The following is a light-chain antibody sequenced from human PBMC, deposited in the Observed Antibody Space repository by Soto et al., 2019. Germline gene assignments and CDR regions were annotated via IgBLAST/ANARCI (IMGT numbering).Light chain of an antibody. CDR1: QSINTH. CDR2: AIS. V-gene: IGKV1-39*01. CDR3: QQSYSFPRT. J-gene: IGKJ1*01. Sequence: DIQLTQSPSSLSASVGDRVTITCQTSQSINTHLYWYQQKPGKPPKLLIHAISSLQSGVPSRFSGSGSGTDFSLTISSLQPEDSATYYCQQSYSFPRTFGQGTKVEIK.